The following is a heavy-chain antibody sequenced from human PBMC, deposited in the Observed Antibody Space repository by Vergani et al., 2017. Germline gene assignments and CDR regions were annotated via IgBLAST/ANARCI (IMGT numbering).Heavy chain of an antibody. V-gene: IGHV4-31*03. Sequence: QLQLQESGPGLVKPSETLSLTCTVSGGSISSGGYYWSWIRQHPGKGLEWIGYIYYSGSTYYNPSLKSRVTISVDTSKNQLSLKLSSVTAADTAVYYCARDLSGSGSYYNIYYYYGMDVWGQGTTVTVSS. J-gene: IGHJ6*02. CDR2: IYYSGST. CDR1: GGSISSGGYY. D-gene: IGHD3-10*01. CDR3: ARDLSGSGSYYNIYYYYGMDV.